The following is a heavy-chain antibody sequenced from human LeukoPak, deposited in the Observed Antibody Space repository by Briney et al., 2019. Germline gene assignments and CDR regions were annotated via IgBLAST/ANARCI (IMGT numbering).Heavy chain of an antibody. CDR1: GFTFSSYA. V-gene: IGHV3-30-3*01. D-gene: IGHD3-3*01. Sequence: GGSLRLSCAASGFTFSSYAMHWVRQAPGKGLEWVAVISYDGSNKYYADSVKGRFTISRDNSKNTLYLQMNSLRAEDTAVYYCARAGFWSPPTARYYGMDVWGQGTTVTVSS. CDR3: ARAGFWSPPTARYYGMDV. J-gene: IGHJ6*02. CDR2: ISYDGSNK.